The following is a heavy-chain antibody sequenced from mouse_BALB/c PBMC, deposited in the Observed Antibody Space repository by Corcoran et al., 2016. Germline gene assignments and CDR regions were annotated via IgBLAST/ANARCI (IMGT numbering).Heavy chain of an antibody. CDR3: ARNYGSPSKAMDY. V-gene: IGHV9-1*02. CDR1: GYTFTNYG. D-gene: IGHD1-1*01. J-gene: IGHJ4*01. CDR2: INTYTGEP. Sequence: QIQLVQSGPELKKPGETVKISCKASGYTFTNYGMNWVKQAPGKGLKLRGWINTYTGEPTYADYFKGRFAFSLETSASTAYLQINNLKKEDMATYFCARNYGSPSKAMDYWGQGTSVTVSS.